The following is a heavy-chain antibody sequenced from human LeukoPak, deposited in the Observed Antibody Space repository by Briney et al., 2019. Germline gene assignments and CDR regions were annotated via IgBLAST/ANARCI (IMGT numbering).Heavy chain of an antibody. CDR3: ARGYHDFWSVGGTTIDY. CDR2: IYTSGST. Sequence: SETLSLTCTVSGGSISSGSYYWSWIRQPAGKGLEWIGRIYTSGSTNYNPSLKSRVTISVDTSKNQFSLKLSSVTAADTAVYYCARGYHDFWSVGGTTIDYWGQGTLVTVSS. V-gene: IGHV4-61*02. D-gene: IGHD3-3*01. J-gene: IGHJ4*02. CDR1: GGSISSGSYY.